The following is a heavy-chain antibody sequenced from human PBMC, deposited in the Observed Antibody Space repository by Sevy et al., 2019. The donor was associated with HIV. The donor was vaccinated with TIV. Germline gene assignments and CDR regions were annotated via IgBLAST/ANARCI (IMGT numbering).Heavy chain of an antibody. CDR2: INHSGST. V-gene: IGHV4-34*01. Sequence: SETLSLTCAVYGGSFSGYCWSWIRQPPGKGLEWIGEINHSGSTNYNPSLKSRVTISVDTSKNQFSLKLSSVTAADTAVYYCARELISPPSGFDYWGQGTLVTVSS. CDR3: ARELISPPSGFDY. D-gene: IGHD2-2*01. J-gene: IGHJ4*02. CDR1: GGSFSGYC.